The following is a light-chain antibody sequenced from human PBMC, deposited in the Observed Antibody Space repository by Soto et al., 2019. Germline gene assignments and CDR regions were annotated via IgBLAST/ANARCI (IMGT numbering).Light chain of an antibody. CDR2: DGS. Sequence: QSVLTQPASVSGSPGHSITISCTGTSIDVGFYNLVSGYQHRPGKSPKFIRYDGSKRPSGVSNRFSGSKSGNTASLTISGLQAEEQASSYCCSYAGSSYYVFGSGTQVT. J-gene: IGLJ1*01. V-gene: IGLV2-23*01. CDR3: CSYAGSSYYV. CDR1: SIDVGFYNL.